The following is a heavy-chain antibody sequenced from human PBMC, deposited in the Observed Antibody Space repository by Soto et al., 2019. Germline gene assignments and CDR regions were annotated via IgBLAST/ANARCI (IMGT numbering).Heavy chain of an antibody. CDR2: IDPSDSYT. CDR3: ARDSWYYYDSSDHYGMDF. D-gene: IGHD3-22*01. J-gene: IGHJ6*02. V-gene: IGHV5-10-1*01. Sequence: PGESLKISCKGSGYSFTSYWISWVRQVPGKGLEWMGRIDPSDSYTNYSPSFQGHVTISADKSISTAYLQWSSLKASDTAMYYCARDSWYYYDSSDHYGMDFWGQGTTVTVSS. CDR1: GYSFTSYW.